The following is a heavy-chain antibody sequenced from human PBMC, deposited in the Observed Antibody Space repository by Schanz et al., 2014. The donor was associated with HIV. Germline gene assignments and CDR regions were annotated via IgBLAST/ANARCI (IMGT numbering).Heavy chain of an antibody. Sequence: QVQLVQSGAEVKRPGSTVKVSCTASGGTLISTYGFSWARQAPGQGLEWMGGIIPIFGTANYAQKFQDRVTITADESTSTAYMELSSLRSADTAVYFCARAAFSSEYYYGMDVWGQGTTVTVSS. CDR3: ARAAFSSEYYYGMDV. V-gene: IGHV1-69*01. D-gene: IGHD3-3*02. CDR2: IIPIFGTA. J-gene: IGHJ6*02. CDR1: GGTLISTYG.